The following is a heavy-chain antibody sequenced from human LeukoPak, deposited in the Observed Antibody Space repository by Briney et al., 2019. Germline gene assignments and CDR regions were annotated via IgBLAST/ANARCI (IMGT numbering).Heavy chain of an antibody. D-gene: IGHD1-26*01. CDR3: ARGDQVGWFDP. CDR1: GGTFSCYA. Sequence: SVKVSCKASGGTFSCYAISWVRQAPGQGLEWMGRIIPIFGTANYAQKFQGRVTITTDESTSTAYMELSSLRSEDTAVYYCARGDQVGWFDPWGQGTLVTVSS. J-gene: IGHJ5*02. CDR2: IIPIFGTA. V-gene: IGHV1-69*05.